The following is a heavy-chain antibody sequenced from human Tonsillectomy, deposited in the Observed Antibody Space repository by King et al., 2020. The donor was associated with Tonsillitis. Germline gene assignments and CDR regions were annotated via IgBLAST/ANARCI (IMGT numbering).Heavy chain of an antibody. Sequence: QLQESGPGLVKPSETLSLTCTVSGGSISNDYWSWIRQPPGKGLEWIGYIYYSGSTNYNPSLKSRVTISVDTSKNLFSLKLNSVTAADTAVYYCARDLSDSSGYDGPAWAFDIWDQGTMVTVSS. D-gene: IGHD3-22*01. J-gene: IGHJ3*02. V-gene: IGHV4-59*01. CDR3: ARDLSDSSGYDGPAWAFDI. CDR2: IYYSGST. CDR1: GGSISNDY.